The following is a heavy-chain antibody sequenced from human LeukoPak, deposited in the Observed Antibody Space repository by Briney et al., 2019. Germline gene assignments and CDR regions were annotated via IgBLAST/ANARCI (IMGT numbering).Heavy chain of an antibody. V-gene: IGHV3-20*04. J-gene: IGHJ3*02. CDR3: AGGRYSGSYWGAFDI. CDR2: INWNGGST. CDR1: GFTFDDYG. Sequence: GGSLRLSCAASGFTFDDYGMSWVRQAPGKGLEWVSGINWNGGSTGYADSVKGRFTISRDNAKNSLYLQMNSLRAEDTALYYCAGGRYSGSYWGAFDIWGQGTMVTVSS. D-gene: IGHD1-26*01.